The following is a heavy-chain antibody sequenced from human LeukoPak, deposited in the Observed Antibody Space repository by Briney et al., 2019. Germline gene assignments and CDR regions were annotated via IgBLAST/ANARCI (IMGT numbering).Heavy chain of an antibody. V-gene: IGHV3-74*01. D-gene: IGHD1-14*01. J-gene: IGHJ4*02. CDR2: INSDGTLT. Sequence: GSLRLSCAASGFTFRSSWMHWVRQVPGRGLMWVSRINSDGTLTTIADFVKGRFTISRDNAKNMLFLRMNTLRAEDTAIYYCVRDIGTDWGQGALVTVSS. CDR3: VRDIGTD. CDR1: GFTFRSSW.